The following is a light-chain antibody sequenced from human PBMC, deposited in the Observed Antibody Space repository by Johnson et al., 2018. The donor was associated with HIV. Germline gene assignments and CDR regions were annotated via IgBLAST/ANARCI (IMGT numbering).Light chain of an antibody. CDR2: ENN. V-gene: IGLV1-51*02. CDR3: GTWDRRHYV. CDR1: SSNIGNNY. J-gene: IGLJ1*01. Sequence: HSVLTQPPSVSAAPGQKVTISCSGSSSNIGNNYVSWYQQLPGTAPKLLIYENNKRPSGIPDRFSGSKSGTSATLGITGLQTGDEADYYCGTWDRRHYVFGTGSKVTVL.